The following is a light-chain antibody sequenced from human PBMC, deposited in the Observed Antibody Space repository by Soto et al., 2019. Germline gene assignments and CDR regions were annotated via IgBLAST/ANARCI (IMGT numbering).Light chain of an antibody. CDR3: QLYGSASWT. J-gene: IGKJ1*01. Sequence: DIVLTQSPGTLSLSPGETATLSCRASQSVRSTYLAWYQQKPGQPPRLLIYGASSRSTGIPDRFSGSGSGTDFILTISSLEPEDFAVYYCQLYGSASWTFGQGNKVEIK. CDR2: GAS. CDR1: QSVRSTY. V-gene: IGKV3-20*01.